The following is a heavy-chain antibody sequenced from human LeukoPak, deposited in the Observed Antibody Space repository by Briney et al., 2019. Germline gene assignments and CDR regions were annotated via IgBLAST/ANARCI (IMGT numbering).Heavy chain of an antibody. D-gene: IGHD3-3*01. CDR3: ARDLFFDAY. CDR2: ISSSSSTI. CDR1: GFTFSSYS. Sequence: GGSLRLSCAASGFTFSSYSMNWVRQAPGKWLEWVSYISSSSSTIYYADSVKGRFTISRDNAKNSLYLQMNRLRDEDTAVYYCARDLFFDAYWGQGTLVTVSS. V-gene: IGHV3-48*02. J-gene: IGHJ4*02.